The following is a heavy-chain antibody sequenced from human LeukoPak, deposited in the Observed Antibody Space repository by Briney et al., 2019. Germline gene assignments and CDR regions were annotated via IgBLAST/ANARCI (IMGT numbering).Heavy chain of an antibody. CDR1: GGSFSGYY. Sequence: SETLSLTCAVYGGSFSGYYWSWIRQPPGKGLEWIGEINHSGSTNYNPSLKSRVTISVDTSKNQFSLKLSSVTAADTAMYYCARGFTRFDPWGQGTLVTVSS. J-gene: IGHJ5*02. CDR2: INHSGST. CDR3: ARGFTRFDP. D-gene: IGHD1-1*01. V-gene: IGHV4-34*01.